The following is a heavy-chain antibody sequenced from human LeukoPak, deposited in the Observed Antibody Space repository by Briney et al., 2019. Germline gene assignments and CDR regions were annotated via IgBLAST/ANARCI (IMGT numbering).Heavy chain of an antibody. CDR2: IIPILGIA. D-gene: IGHD3-22*01. J-gene: IGHJ4*02. Sequence: GASVKVSCKASGGTFSSYAISWVRQAPGQGLEWMGRIIPILGIANYAQKFQGRVTITADKSTSTAYMELSSLRSEDTAVYYCASADDPYYDSSGPWEWGQGTLVTVSS. V-gene: IGHV1-69*04. CDR3: ASADDPYYDSSGPWE. CDR1: GGTFSSYA.